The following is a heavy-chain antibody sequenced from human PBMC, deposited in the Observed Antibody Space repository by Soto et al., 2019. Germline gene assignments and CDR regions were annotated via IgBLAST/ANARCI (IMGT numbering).Heavy chain of an antibody. CDR2: INPNCGTT. V-gene: IGHV1-2*02. J-gene: IGHJ4*02. CDR3: ARVEVWSGPYYSFDY. D-gene: IGHD3-3*01. CDR1: GYTFTGYY. Sequence: ASVKVSCKASGYTFTGYYIHWVRQAPGQGLEWMGWINPNCGTTNYAQKFQGRVTMTTDASISTAYMELSRLRSDDTAVYYCARVEVWSGPYYSFDYWGQGTLVNVSS.